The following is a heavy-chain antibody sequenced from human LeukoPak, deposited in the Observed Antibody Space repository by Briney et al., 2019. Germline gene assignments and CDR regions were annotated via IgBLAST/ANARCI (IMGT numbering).Heavy chain of an antibody. Sequence: GGSLRLSCAASGFTCSSYAMSWVRQAPGKGLEWVSAISGSDISTYYADSVKGRFTISRDNSKNTLYLQMNSLRAEDTALYYCAKAYGSGSYFFDYWGQGTLVTVSS. CDR3: AKAYGSGSYFFDY. CDR1: GFTCSSYA. D-gene: IGHD3-10*01. CDR2: ISGSDIST. J-gene: IGHJ4*02. V-gene: IGHV3-23*01.